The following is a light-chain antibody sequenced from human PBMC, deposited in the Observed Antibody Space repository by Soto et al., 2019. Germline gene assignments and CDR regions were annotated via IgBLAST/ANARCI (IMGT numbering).Light chain of an antibody. V-gene: IGKV3-20*01. CDR1: QSVSSDY. CDR2: GAS. CDR3: QQYGSYRT. Sequence: EIVLTQSPGTLSLSPGERATLSCRASQSVSSDYLAWYQHKPGQAPRLLIYGASSRGTGIPDRFSGSGSGTDFTLTISRLEPEDFAVYYCQQYGSYRTFGQGTKVDIK. J-gene: IGKJ1*01.